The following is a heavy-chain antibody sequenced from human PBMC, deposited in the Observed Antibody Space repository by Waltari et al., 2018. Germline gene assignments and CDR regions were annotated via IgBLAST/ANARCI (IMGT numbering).Heavy chain of an antibody. J-gene: IGHJ4*02. CDR3: GVMPRRGAIAAAGL. CDR2: IKQDGSEK. Sequence: EVQLVESGGGLVQPGGSLRLSCAASGFTFSSYWMSWVRQAPGKGLEWVANIKQDGSEKYYADSVKGRFTISRDNSKNTLYLQMNSLGAEDTAVYYCGVMPRRGAIAAAGLGGQGTLVTVSS. V-gene: IGHV3-7*01. D-gene: IGHD6-13*01. CDR1: GFTFSSYW.